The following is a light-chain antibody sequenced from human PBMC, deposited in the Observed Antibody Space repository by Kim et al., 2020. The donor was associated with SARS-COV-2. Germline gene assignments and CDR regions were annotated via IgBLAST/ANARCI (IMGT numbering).Light chain of an antibody. CDR1: QGVSSND. Sequence: SPGERDPLSCRASQGVSSNDLAWYQQKPGQAPRLLIYGASSRATGIPDRFSGSGSGTDFTLTITRLEPEDFAVYYCQQYSSSPATFGQGTKVDIK. J-gene: IGKJ1*01. CDR3: QQYSSSPAT. V-gene: IGKV3-20*01. CDR2: GAS.